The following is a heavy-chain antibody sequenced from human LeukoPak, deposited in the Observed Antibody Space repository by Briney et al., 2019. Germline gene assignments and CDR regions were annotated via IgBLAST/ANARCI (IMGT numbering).Heavy chain of an antibody. J-gene: IGHJ4*02. D-gene: IGHD6-6*01. V-gene: IGHV3-23*01. CDR1: GFTFSSSG. Sequence: PGGTLRLSCAASGFTFSSSGMSWVRQAPGKGPEWVSAISGSGDITYYADSVKGRFTISRDNSKNTLYLQMNSLRAEDTAVYYCARGGRSSSVGYWGQGTLVTVSS. CDR2: ISGSGDIT. CDR3: ARGGRSSSVGY.